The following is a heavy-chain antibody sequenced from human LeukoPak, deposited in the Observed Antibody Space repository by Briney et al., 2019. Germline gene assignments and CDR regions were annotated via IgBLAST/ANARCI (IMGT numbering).Heavy chain of an antibody. CDR1: GGSFSGYY. D-gene: IGHD2-15*01. CDR2: IHHSGST. V-gene: IGHV4-34*01. J-gene: IGHJ6*03. Sequence: SETLSLTCGVYGGSFSGYYWSWIRQPPGKGLEWIGEIHHSGSTNYNPSLKSRVTISVDTSKNQFSLKLRSVTAADTAVYYCARGYCSGGSCYSYYYYNYMDVWGKGTTVTVSS. CDR3: ARGYCSGGSCYSYYYYNYMDV.